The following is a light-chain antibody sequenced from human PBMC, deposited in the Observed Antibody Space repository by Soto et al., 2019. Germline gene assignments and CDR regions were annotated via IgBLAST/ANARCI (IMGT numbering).Light chain of an antibody. Sequence: EIVLAQSPATLPLSPGERATLSCRASQSVSSSYLAWYQQKPGQAPRLLIYGASYRATGIPDRFSGSGSGTDFTLTISRLEPEDFAVYYCQQYGSSLYTFGQGTKLEIK. J-gene: IGKJ2*01. CDR1: QSVSSSY. CDR3: QQYGSSLYT. V-gene: IGKV3-20*01. CDR2: GAS.